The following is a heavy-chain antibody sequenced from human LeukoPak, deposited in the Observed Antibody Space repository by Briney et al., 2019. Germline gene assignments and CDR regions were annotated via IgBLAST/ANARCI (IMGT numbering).Heavy chain of an antibody. J-gene: IGHJ4*02. V-gene: IGHV3-30*18. D-gene: IGHD5-12*01. CDR3: AKEPHGARYSGPIDY. CDR2: ISYDGSNK. CDR1: GFTFSSYG. Sequence: GRSLRLSCAASGFTFSSYGMHWVRQAPGKGLEWVAVISYDGSNKYYADSVKGRFTISRDNSKNTLYLQMNSLRAEDTAVYYCAKEPHGARYSGPIDYWGQGTQVTVSS.